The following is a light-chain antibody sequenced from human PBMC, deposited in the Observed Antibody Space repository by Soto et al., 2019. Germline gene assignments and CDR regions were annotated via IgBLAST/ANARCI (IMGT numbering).Light chain of an antibody. CDR2: KAS. V-gene: IGKV1-39*01. Sequence: DLPMTQSPSTLSASVGDSVTITCRASQSISTWLAWHQQKPGKAPKLLISKASSLQSGVPSRFSGSGSGTDLTLTISSLKPEDGATYDCQQSYSTPITFGQGTRLEIK. CDR3: QQSYSTPIT. CDR1: QSISTW. J-gene: IGKJ5*01.